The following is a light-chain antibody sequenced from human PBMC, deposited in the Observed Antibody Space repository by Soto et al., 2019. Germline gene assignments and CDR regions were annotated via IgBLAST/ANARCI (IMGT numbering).Light chain of an antibody. J-gene: IGKJ3*01. CDR3: HPYGTSPFT. CDR1: QSISSTF. V-gene: IGKV3-20*01. CDR2: GAS. Sequence: EIVLTQSPGTLSLSPGERATLSCRASQSISSTFLAWYQQKPGQAPRLLIYGASSRATGIPDRFSGSGSGTDFSLTISRLEPEDFAVYYCHPYGTSPFTFGPGTKVDI.